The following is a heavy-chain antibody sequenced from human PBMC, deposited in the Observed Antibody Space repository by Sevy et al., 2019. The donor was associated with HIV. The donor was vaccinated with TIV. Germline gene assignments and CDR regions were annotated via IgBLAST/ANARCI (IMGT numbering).Heavy chain of an antibody. CDR2: IIPIFGTA. Sequence: ASVKVSCKASGGTFSSYAISWVRQAPVQGLEWMGGIIPIFGTANYAQKFQGRVTITADESTSTAYMELSSLRSEDTAVYYCASRDSSSRGEDYWGQGTLVTVSS. CDR1: GGTFSSYA. CDR3: ASRDSSSRGEDY. J-gene: IGHJ4*02. D-gene: IGHD6-13*01. V-gene: IGHV1-69*13.